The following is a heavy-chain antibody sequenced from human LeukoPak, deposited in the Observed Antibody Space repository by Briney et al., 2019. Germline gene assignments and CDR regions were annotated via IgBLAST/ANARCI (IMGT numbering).Heavy chain of an antibody. CDR2: IKPDGSEK. D-gene: IGHD3-10*01. V-gene: IGHV3-7*01. Sequence: GGSLRLSCASSGFTFTYHWMSWVRQAPGKGLEWVANIKPDGSEKNYADSVKGRFTISRDNAKNSLYLQMNSLRAEDTAVYYCANGKYYYPYWGQGTLVTVSS. CDR3: ANGKYYYPY. J-gene: IGHJ4*02. CDR1: GFTFTYHW.